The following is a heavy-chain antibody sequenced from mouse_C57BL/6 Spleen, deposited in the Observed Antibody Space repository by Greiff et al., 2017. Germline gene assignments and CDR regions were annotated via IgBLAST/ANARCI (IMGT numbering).Heavy chain of an antibody. V-gene: IGHV1-80*01. Sequence: VQLQQSGAELVKPGASVKISCKASGYAFSSYWMNWVEQRPGQGLEWIGQIYPGDGDTNYNGKFKGKATLTADKSSSTAYMQLSSLTSEDSAVYFCARGTYYSNYDAMDYWGQGTSVTVSS. CDR2: IYPGDGDT. D-gene: IGHD2-5*01. CDR1: GYAFSSYW. CDR3: ARGTYYSNYDAMDY. J-gene: IGHJ4*01.